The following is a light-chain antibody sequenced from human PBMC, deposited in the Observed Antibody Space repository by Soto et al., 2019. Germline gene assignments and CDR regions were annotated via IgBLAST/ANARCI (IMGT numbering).Light chain of an antibody. CDR1: QSVTTY. CDR3: QQSFSDPPLS. V-gene: IGKV1-39*01. CDR2: AAS. Sequence: DIQLTQSPSSLSASVGDRVTITCRASQSVTTYLHWYQQKPGKAPKLLISAASSLRDGVPSRFSGSGSGTVFTLTIISLHPEDFATYYCQQSFSDPPLSFGGGTRVEVK. J-gene: IGKJ4*01.